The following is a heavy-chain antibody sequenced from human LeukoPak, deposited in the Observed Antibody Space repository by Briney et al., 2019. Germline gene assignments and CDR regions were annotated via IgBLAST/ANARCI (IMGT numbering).Heavy chain of an antibody. CDR2: ISAYNGNT. CDR1: GYTFTSYG. Sequence: GASVKVPCKASGYTFTSYGISWVRQAPGQGLEWMGWISAYNGNTSYAQKLQGRVTMTTDTSTSTAYMELRSLRSDDTAVYYCARGTMVRGVSPDFDYWGQGTLVTVSS. D-gene: IGHD3-10*01. CDR3: ARGTMVRGVSPDFDY. J-gene: IGHJ4*02. V-gene: IGHV1-18*04.